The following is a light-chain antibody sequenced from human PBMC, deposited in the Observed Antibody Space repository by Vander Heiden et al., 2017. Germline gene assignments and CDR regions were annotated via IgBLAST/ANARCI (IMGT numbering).Light chain of an antibody. CDR2: GKN. J-gene: IGLJ2*01. V-gene: IGLV3-19*01. Sequence: SSELTQDPAVSVALGQTVRTTCQGDSLRSYYASWYQQKPGQAPVLVMYGKNNRPSGIPDRFSGSSSGNTASLTITGAQAEDEADYYCNSRDSSGNHLVFGGGTKLTVL. CDR1: SLRSYY. CDR3: NSRDSSGNHLV.